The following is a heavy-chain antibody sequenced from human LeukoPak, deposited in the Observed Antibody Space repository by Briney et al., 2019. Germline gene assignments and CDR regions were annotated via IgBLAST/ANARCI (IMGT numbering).Heavy chain of an antibody. D-gene: IGHD6-13*01. CDR2: ISCDGSNN. V-gene: IGHV3-30-3*01. CDR1: GFTFSSFA. CDR3: ARDDRGIAAAGFFDY. Sequence: PGGSLRLSCAASGFTFSSFAMHWVRQAPGKGLEWVTVISCDGSNNYYADSVKGRFTISRDNSKNTLYLQMNSLTAEDTAVYYCARDDRGIAAAGFFDYWGQGTLVTVSS. J-gene: IGHJ4*02.